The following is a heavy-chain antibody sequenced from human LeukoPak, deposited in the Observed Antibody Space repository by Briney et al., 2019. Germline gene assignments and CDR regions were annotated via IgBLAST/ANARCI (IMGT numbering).Heavy chain of an antibody. CDR1: GFTFSTYS. CDR3: ARVPYGDSPDY. D-gene: IGHD4-17*01. J-gene: IGHJ4*02. V-gene: IGHV3-21*01. Sequence: GGSLRLSCAASGFTFSTYSMNWVRQAPGKGLEWVSSISISVGFISYADSVKGRFTISRDNAKNSLYLQMNSLRAEDTAVYYCARVPYGDSPDYWGQGTLVTVSS. CDR2: ISISVGFI.